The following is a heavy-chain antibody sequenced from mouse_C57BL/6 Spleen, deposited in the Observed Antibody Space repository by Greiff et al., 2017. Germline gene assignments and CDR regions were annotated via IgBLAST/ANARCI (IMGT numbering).Heavy chain of an antibody. Sequence: VQLQQSGAELVGPGASVKLSCTASGFNIKDDYMHWVKQRPEQGLEWIGWIDPENGDTEYASKFQGKATITADTSSNTAYLQLSSLTSEDTAVYYCTKGFLFDYWGQGTTLTVSS. J-gene: IGHJ2*01. CDR2: IDPENGDT. CDR3: TKGFLFDY. CDR1: GFNIKDDY. V-gene: IGHV14-4*01.